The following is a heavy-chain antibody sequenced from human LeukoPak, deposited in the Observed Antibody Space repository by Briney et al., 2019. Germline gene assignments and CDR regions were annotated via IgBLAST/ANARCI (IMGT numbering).Heavy chain of an antibody. Sequence: PSETLSLTCTVSGGSISSYYWSWIWQSPGKGLEWIGYMYYSGSTNYNPSLRSRVIISVDTSKNQFSLKLSSVTAADTAVYYCARHGTSSYYHYAMDVWGQGTTVTVSS. V-gene: IGHV4-59*08. CDR2: MYYSGST. CDR1: GGSISSYY. J-gene: IGHJ6*02. CDR3: ARHGTSSYYHYAMDV. D-gene: IGHD1-1*01.